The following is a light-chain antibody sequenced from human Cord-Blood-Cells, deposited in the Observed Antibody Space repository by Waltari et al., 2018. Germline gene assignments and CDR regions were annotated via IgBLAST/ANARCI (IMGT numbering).Light chain of an antibody. CDR2: EVS. Sequence: DIVMTQTPLSLSVTPGQPASISCKSSESLLHSDGKTYLYWYLHKPGQSTQLLIYEVSRRFSGVPDRVSGSGSGTDFTLKISRVEAEDVGVYYCMQGIHLPTFGQGTKVEIK. CDR1: ESLLHSDGKTY. CDR3: MQGIHLPT. V-gene: IGKV2-29*02. J-gene: IGKJ1*01.